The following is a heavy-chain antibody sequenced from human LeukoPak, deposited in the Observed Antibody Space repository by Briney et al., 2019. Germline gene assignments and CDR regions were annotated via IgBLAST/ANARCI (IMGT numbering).Heavy chain of an antibody. Sequence: PSETLSLTCTVSGGSISSGDYYWSWIRQPPGKGLEWIGYIYYSGSTYYNPSLKSRVTISVDTSKNQFSLKLSSVTAADTAVYYCARVVSGSPNYYYYYMDVWGKGTTVTVSS. J-gene: IGHJ6*03. CDR2: IYYSGST. D-gene: IGHD1-26*01. V-gene: IGHV4-30-4*01. CDR1: GGSISSGDYY. CDR3: ARVVSGSPNYYYYYMDV.